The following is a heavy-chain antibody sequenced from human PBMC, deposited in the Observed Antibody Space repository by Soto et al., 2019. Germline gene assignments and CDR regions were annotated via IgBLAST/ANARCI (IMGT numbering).Heavy chain of an antibody. CDR3: ARRKERSGPHYFDY. V-gene: IGHV1-8*01. D-gene: IGHD6-25*01. CDR1: GYTFTTYG. CDR2: MSPHNGNT. Sequence: ASVKVSCKASGYTFTTYGIHWVRQATGQGLEWMGWMSPHNGNTGFAQKFRGRVTIDRNTSISTAYMELSGLGSEDTAVYYCARRKERSGPHYFDYWGQGTLVTVSS. J-gene: IGHJ4*02.